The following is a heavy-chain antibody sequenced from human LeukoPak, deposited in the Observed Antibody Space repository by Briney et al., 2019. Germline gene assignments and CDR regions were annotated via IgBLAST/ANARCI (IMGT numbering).Heavy chain of an antibody. CDR3: ARGHCSGGSCYFAFDI. CDR2: MNPNRGKT. Sequence: ASVKVSCKAAGGTFSSYAISWVGQAPGQGREWRGWMNPNRGKTGYAQKFQCRVAISRNTAISRAYMELSSLRYEDTAVYSCARGHCSGGSCYFAFDIWGQGTTVTVSS. V-gene: IGHV1-8*03. CDR1: GGTFSSYA. D-gene: IGHD2-15*01. J-gene: IGHJ3*02.